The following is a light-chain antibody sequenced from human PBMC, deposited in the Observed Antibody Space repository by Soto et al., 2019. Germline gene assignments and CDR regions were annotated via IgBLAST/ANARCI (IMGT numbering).Light chain of an antibody. CDR2: SSN. V-gene: IGLV1-44*01. J-gene: IGLJ2*01. CDR3: AAWDDSLNGVI. CDR1: SFNIGSNT. Sequence: QSVLTQPPSASGTPGQRVTISCSGSSFNIGSNTVNWYQQLPGTAPKLLIYSSNQRPSGVPDRFSGSKSGTSASLAISGLQSEDEADYYCAAWDDSLNGVIFGGGTKVTVL.